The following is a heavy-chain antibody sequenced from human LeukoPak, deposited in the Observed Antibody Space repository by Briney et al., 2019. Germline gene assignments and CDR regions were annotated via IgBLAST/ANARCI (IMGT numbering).Heavy chain of an antibody. D-gene: IGHD4-17*01. CDR3: ARDYGDQPFDY. Sequence: SETLSLTCTVSGGSISSSSYYWGWIRQPPGKGLEWIGSIYYSGGTYYNPSLKSRVTISVDTSKNQFSLKLSSVTAADTAVYYCARDYGDQPFDYWGQGTLVTVSS. J-gene: IGHJ4*02. CDR2: IYYSGGT. V-gene: IGHV4-39*07. CDR1: GGSISSSSYY.